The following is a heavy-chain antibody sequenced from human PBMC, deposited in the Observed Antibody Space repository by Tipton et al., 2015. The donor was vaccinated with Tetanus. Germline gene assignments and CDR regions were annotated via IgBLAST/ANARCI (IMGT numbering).Heavy chain of an antibody. CDR3: AKRPGSGTWTG. D-gene: IGHD1-26*01. CDR1: GFTFSTYD. J-gene: IGHJ4*02. Sequence: SLRLSCAASGFTFSTYDMSWVRQAPGKGLEWVSLISDSGDSTFYADSVKGRFTISRDNSRNTLYLQMNDLSREDTAVYYCAKRPGSGTWTGWDQGTLVAVSS. V-gene: IGHV3-23*01. CDR2: ISDSGDST.